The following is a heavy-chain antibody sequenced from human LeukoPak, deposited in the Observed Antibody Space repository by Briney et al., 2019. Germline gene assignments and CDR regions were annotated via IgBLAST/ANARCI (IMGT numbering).Heavy chain of an antibody. J-gene: IGHJ4*02. CDR3: AKDPYAVVSAVAY. V-gene: IGHV3-20*04. CDR1: GFTFDDYG. Sequence: GGSLRLSCAASGFTFDDYGMSWVRQAPGKGLEWVSGINWNGGSTGYADSVKGRFTISRDNAKNSLYLQMNSLRAEDTAVYYCAKDPYAVVSAVAYWGQGTLVTVSS. D-gene: IGHD3-22*01. CDR2: INWNGGST.